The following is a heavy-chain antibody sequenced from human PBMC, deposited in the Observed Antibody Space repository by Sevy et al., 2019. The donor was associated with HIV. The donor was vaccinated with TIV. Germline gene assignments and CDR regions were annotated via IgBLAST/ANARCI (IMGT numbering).Heavy chain of an antibody. CDR1: GGTFSSYA. J-gene: IGHJ4*02. CDR2: IIPIFGTA. V-gene: IGHV1-69*13. CDR3: ARSMLHIVVVTEKSPLGYFDY. Sequence: ASVKVSCKASGGTFSSYAISWVRQAPGQGLEWMGGIIPIFGTANYAQKFQGRVTITADESTSTAYMELSSLRSEDTAVYYCARSMLHIVVVTEKSPLGYFDYWGQGTLVTVSS. D-gene: IGHD2-21*02.